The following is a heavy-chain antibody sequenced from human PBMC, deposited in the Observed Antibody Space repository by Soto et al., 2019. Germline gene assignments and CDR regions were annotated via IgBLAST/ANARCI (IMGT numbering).Heavy chain of an antibody. CDR3: ATTYYDFWSGYYTGMPRDRWFDP. CDR2: IYYSGST. V-gene: IGHV4-31*03. D-gene: IGHD3-3*01. CDR1: GGSISSGGYY. J-gene: IGHJ5*02. Sequence: QVQLQESGPGLVKPSQTLSLTCTVSGGSISSGGYYWSWIRQHPGKGLEWIGYIYYSGSTYYNPSLKSRVTISVDTSKNQFSLKLSSVTAADTAVYYCATTYYDFWSGYYTGMPRDRWFDPWGQGTLVTVSS.